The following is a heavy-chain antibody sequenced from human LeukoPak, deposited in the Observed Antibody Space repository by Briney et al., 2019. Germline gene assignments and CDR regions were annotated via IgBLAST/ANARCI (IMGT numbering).Heavy chain of an antibody. V-gene: IGHV1-18*01. D-gene: IGHD3-10*01. Sequence: ASVKVSCKASGYTFTSYGISWVRQAPGQGLERMGWISAYNGNTNYAQKLQGRVTMTTDTSTSTAYMELRSLRSDDTAVYYCARDRATYYYYYMDVWGKGTTVTVSS. CDR3: ARDRATYYYYYMDV. CDR2: ISAYNGNT. CDR1: GYTFTSYG. J-gene: IGHJ6*03.